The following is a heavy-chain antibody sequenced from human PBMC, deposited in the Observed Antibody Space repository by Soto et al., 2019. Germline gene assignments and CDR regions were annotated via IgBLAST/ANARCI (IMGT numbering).Heavy chain of an antibody. Sequence: QITLKESGPTLVKPTQTLTLTCTFSGFSLSTSGVGVDWIRQPPGKALEWLALIYWDDDKRYSPSLKSRLTITKDPSKNQVVLTMTNMDPVDTATYYCAHTDIWKDIVLVPAATNWFDPWGQGTLVTVSS. V-gene: IGHV2-5*02. CDR2: IYWDDDK. CDR1: GFSLSTSGVG. CDR3: AHTDIWKDIVLVPAATNWFDP. J-gene: IGHJ5*02. D-gene: IGHD2-2*01.